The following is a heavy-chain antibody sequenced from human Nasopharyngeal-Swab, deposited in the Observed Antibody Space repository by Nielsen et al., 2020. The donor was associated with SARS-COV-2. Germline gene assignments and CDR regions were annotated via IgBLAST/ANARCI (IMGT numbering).Heavy chain of an antibody. Sequence: GESLETSCAASGFTISSNYISWVLHAPGKGVEWVSVIYSGGSTYYADSVKVRFTISRDNSKNTLYLQMNSLRAEDTAVYYCARTINWGPFDYWGQGTLVTVSS. V-gene: IGHV3-53*01. J-gene: IGHJ4*02. CDR3: ARTINWGPFDY. D-gene: IGHD7-27*01. CDR1: GFTISSNY. CDR2: IYSGGST.